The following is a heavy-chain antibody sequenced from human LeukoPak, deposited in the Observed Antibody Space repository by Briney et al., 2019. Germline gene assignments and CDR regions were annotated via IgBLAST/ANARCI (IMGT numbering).Heavy chain of an antibody. D-gene: IGHD2-15*01. CDR2: INPSGGST. V-gene: IGHV1-46*01. Sequence: GASVKISCKASGYTFTSYYMHWVRQAPGQGLEWMGIINPSGGSTSYAQKFQGRVTMTRDTSTSTVYMELSSLRSEDTAVYYCAREGGYCSGGSCYHYFDYWGQGTLVTVSS. J-gene: IGHJ4*02. CDR3: AREGGYCSGGSCYHYFDY. CDR1: GYTFTSYY.